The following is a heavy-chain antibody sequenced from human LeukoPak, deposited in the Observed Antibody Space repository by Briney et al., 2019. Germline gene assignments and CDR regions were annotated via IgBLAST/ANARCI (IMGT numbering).Heavy chain of an antibody. Sequence: GASVKVSCKASGGTFSSYAISWVRQAPGQGLEWMGGIIPIFGTASYARKFQGRVTITTDESTSTAYMELSSLRSEDTAVYYCARGPAALTGVWFDPWGQGTLVTVSS. CDR3: ARGPAALTGVWFDP. V-gene: IGHV1-69*05. CDR2: IIPIFGTA. D-gene: IGHD2-2*01. CDR1: GGTFSSYA. J-gene: IGHJ5*02.